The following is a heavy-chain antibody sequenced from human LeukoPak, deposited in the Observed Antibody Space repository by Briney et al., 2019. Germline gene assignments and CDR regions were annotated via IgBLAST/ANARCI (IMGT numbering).Heavy chain of an antibody. Sequence: GGSLRLSCAASGFTFSSYAMSWVRQAPGKGLEWESAISGSGGSTYYADSVKGRFTISRDNSKNTLYLQMNSLRAEDTAVYYCANWASSSWYSDYWGQGTLVTVSS. J-gene: IGHJ4*02. D-gene: IGHD6-13*01. V-gene: IGHV3-23*01. CDR3: ANWASSSWYSDY. CDR2: ISGSGGST. CDR1: GFTFSSYA.